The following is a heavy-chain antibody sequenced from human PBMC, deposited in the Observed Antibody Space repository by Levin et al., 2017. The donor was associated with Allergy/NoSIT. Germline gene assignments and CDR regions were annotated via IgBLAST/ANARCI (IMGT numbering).Heavy chain of an antibody. Sequence: NSSETLSLTCTVSGGSISSYYWTWIRQPPGKGLEWIGYIYYSGSTDYNPSLKSRVTISVDTSKNQFSLKLSSVTAADTAVYYCARGEHYRSGWNDYWGQGTLVTVSS. CDR2: IYYSGST. CDR3: ARGEHYRSGWNDY. V-gene: IGHV4-59*01. J-gene: IGHJ4*02. CDR1: GGSISSYY. D-gene: IGHD6-19*01.